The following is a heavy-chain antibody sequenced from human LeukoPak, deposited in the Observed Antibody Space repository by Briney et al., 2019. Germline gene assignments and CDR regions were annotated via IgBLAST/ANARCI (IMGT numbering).Heavy chain of an antibody. Sequence: SQTLSLTCTVSGGSISSGGYYWSWIRQHPGKGLEWIVYIYYSGSTYFNPSLKSRVTLSVDTSKNQFSLNLTSVTAADTAVYYCARVRGYCSSASCYGAFDIWGQGTMVTVSS. CDR2: IYYSGST. V-gene: IGHV4-31*03. CDR1: GGSISSGGYY. D-gene: IGHD2-2*01. J-gene: IGHJ3*02. CDR3: ARVRGYCSSASCYGAFDI.